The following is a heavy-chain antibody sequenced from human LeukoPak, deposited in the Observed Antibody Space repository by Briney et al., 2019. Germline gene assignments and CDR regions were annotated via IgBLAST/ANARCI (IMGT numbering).Heavy chain of an antibody. CDR1: GFTFDDYA. V-gene: IGHV3-9*01. CDR3: AKGGLGYGGWFDP. CDR2: ISWNSGSI. D-gene: IGHD4-23*01. J-gene: IGHJ5*02. Sequence: GRSPRLSCAASGFTFDDYAMHWVRQAPGKGLEWVSGISWNSGSIGYADSVKGRFTISRDNAKNSLYLQMNSLRAEDTALYYCAKGGLGYGGWFDPWGQGTLVTVSS.